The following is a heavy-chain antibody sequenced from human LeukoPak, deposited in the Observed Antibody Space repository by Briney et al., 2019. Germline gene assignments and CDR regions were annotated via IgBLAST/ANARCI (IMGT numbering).Heavy chain of an antibody. V-gene: IGHV4-4*07. Sequence: SETLSLTCTVSGGSISSYYWSWIRQPAGKGLEWIGRVHTSGSTNYNPSLKSRVTMSVDTAKNQFSLKLSSVTAADTAMYYCARDLLYSSSSDGQGYWGQGTLVTVSS. CDR2: VHTSGST. D-gene: IGHD6-6*01. CDR3: ARDLLYSSSSDGQGY. CDR1: GGSISSYY. J-gene: IGHJ4*02.